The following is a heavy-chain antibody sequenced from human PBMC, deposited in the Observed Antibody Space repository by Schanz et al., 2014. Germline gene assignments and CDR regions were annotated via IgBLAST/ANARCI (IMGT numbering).Heavy chain of an antibody. V-gene: IGHV1-69*02. Sequence: GPEVKEPGSSVKVSCTASGGTFSSYTISWIRQAPGQGLEWMGRIIPVLAIADYAQKFQGRVTITADKSTSTASMELSSLRYEDTALYYCARGTMPGTFDIWGQGTMVTVSS. D-gene: IGHD2-2*01. CDR3: ARGTMPGTFDI. CDR1: GGTFSSYT. CDR2: IIPVLAIA. J-gene: IGHJ3*02.